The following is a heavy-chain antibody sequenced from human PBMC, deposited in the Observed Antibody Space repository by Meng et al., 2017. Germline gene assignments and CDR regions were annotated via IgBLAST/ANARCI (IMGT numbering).Heavy chain of an antibody. CDR3: AGIWNSLKDYDY. CDR1: GGCFSTCG. J-gene: IGHJ4*02. Sequence: GGCFSTCGSGGVGQATEQGIEWLGGIIPIFVTANDAQKFQGRVTITADESTSTAYMELSSLRSQDTAVSYCAGIWNSLKDYDYWGQGTLVTVSS. V-gene: IGHV1-69*01. D-gene: IGHD1-7*01. CDR2: IIPIFVTA.